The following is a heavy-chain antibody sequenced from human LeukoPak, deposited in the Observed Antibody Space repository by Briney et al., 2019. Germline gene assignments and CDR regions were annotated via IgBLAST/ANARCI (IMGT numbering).Heavy chain of an antibody. CDR3: AKDAYYYGSGSYYNIPWFDP. V-gene: IGHV3-23*01. D-gene: IGHD3-10*01. CDR1: GFTFSSYA. Sequence: GGYLRLSCAASGFTFSSYAMSWVRQAPGKGLEWVSAISGSGGSTYYADSVKGRFTISRDNSKNTLYLQMNSLRAEDTAVYYCAKDAYYYGSGSYYNIPWFDPWGQGTLVTVSS. J-gene: IGHJ5*02. CDR2: ISGSGGST.